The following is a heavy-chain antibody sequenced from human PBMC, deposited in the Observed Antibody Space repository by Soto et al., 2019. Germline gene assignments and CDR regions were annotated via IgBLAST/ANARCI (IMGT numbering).Heavy chain of an antibody. D-gene: IGHD3-16*01. J-gene: IGHJ6*02. V-gene: IGHV1-69*12. Sequence: QVQLVQSGAEVKKPGSSVKVSCKASGGTFSSYALNWVRQAPGHGLEWMGGIIPIFATADYAQKFQGRVTITADESTRTADMELSSLRSEDTAVYYCAQCLLGVNYYYGMDGWGQGTTVTVSS. CDR1: GGTFSSYA. CDR2: IIPIFATA. CDR3: AQCLLGVNYYYGMDG.